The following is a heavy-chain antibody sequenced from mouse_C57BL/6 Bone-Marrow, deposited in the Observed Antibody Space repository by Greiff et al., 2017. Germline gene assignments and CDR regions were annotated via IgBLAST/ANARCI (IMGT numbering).Heavy chain of an antibody. D-gene: IGHD1-1*01. J-gene: IGHJ3*01. CDR3: AGRPLFLRFPWFAY. V-gene: IGHV5-6*02. CDR1: GFTFSSYG. Sequence: EVKLMESGGDLVKPGGSLKLSCAASGFTFSSYGMSWVRQTPDQRLEWVATISRGGSYTYYPDSVKGRFTIARDNAKNTLYLQMSSLTSEDTAVYYCAGRPLFLRFPWFAYWGQGTLVTVSA. CDR2: ISRGGSYT.